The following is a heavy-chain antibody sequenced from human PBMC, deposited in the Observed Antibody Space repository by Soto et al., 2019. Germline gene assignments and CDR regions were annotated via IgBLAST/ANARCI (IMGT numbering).Heavy chain of an antibody. CDR2: IYYSGST. J-gene: IGHJ5*02. CDR3: ARDLDYGDLYNWFDP. Sequence: PSETLSLTCTVSGGSISSYYWSWIRQPPGKGLEWIGYIYYSGSTNYNPSLKSRVTISVDTSKNQFSLKLSSVTAADTAVYYCARDLDYGDLYNWFDPWGQGTLVTVSS. V-gene: IGHV4-59*01. CDR1: GGSISSYY. D-gene: IGHD4-17*01.